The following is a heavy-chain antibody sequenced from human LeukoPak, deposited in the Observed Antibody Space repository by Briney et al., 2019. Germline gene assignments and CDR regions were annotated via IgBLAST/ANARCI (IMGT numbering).Heavy chain of an antibody. J-gene: IGHJ1*01. Sequence: SETLSLTCAVYGGSFSGYYWSWIRQPPGKGLEWIGEINHSGSTNYNPSLKSRVTISVDTSKNQFSLKLSSVTAADTAVYYCARHIYFQHWGQGTLVTVSS. CDR1: GGSFSGYY. D-gene: IGHD2-21*01. V-gene: IGHV4-34*01. CDR3: ARHIYFQH. CDR2: INHSGST.